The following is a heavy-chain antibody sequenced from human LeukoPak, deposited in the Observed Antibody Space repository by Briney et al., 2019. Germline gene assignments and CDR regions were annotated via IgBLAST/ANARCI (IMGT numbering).Heavy chain of an antibody. D-gene: IGHD1-26*01. V-gene: IGHV1-18*01. J-gene: IGHJ6*03. CDR1: GYTFTSYG. CDR3: ARVGIGSYYYYYYCYIDV. CDR2: ISAYNGNT. Sequence: GASVKVSCKASGYTFTSYGISCVRHAPGQGGEWMGWISAYNGNTNYAQKLQGRVTITTDTSTSRAYMELRSLRSDDTAVYYCARVGIGSYYYYYYCYIDVWGKGTTVTVSS.